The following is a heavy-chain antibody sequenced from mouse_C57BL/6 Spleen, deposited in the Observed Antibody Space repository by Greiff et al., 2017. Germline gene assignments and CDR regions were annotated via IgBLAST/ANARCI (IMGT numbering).Heavy chain of an antibody. CDR2: INPNNGGT. Sequence: EVQLQQSGPELVKPGASVQISCKASGYTFTDYYMNWVKQSHGKSLEWIGDINPNNGGTSYNQKFKGKATLSVDKSSSTAYRELLSLTSEDSAVYYCARNCFANWCQGSLVTVTA. V-gene: IGHV1-26*01. CDR1: GYTFTDYY. J-gene: IGHJ3*01. CDR3: ARNCFAN.